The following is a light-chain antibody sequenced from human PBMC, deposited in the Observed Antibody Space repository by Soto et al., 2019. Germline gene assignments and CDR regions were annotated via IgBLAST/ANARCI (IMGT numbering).Light chain of an antibody. CDR1: QAIGTW. CDR2: AAS. CDR3: QQADSFPLT. Sequence: DIQMTQSPSSVSASVGDRVPIACRASQAIGTWLAWYQQKPDKHPKLLIYAASSLQTGVPSRFSGSGSGTDLTLTISSLQPEDFATYYCQQADSFPLTFGGGTKVEIK. J-gene: IGKJ4*01. V-gene: IGKV1-12*01.